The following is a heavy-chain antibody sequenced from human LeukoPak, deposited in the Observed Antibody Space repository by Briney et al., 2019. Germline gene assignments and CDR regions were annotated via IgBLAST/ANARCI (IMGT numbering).Heavy chain of an antibody. Sequence: GGSLRLSCAASGFTFSSYSMNWVRQAPGKGLEWVSYISSSSSTIYYADSVKGRFTISRDNSKNTLYLQMNSLRAEDTAVYYCAKDGGLWVSAHWGNSWGRGTLVTVSS. J-gene: IGHJ4*02. CDR3: AKDGGLWVSAHWGNS. CDR1: GFTFSSYS. V-gene: IGHV3-48*01. CDR2: ISSSSSTI. D-gene: IGHD3-16*01.